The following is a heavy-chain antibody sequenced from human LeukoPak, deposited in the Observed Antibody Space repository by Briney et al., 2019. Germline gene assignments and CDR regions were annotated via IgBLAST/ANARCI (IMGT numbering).Heavy chain of an antibody. V-gene: IGHV1-69*05. CDR2: IIPIFGTA. Sequence: GASVKVSCKASGGTFSSYAISWVRQAPGQGLEWMGGIIPIFGTANYAQKFQGRVTITTDESTSTAYMELSSLRSEDTAVYYCARDGVDYSYYYYMDVWGKGTTVTVSS. D-gene: IGHD4-11*01. CDR3: ARDGVDYSYYYYMDV. J-gene: IGHJ6*03. CDR1: GGTFSSYA.